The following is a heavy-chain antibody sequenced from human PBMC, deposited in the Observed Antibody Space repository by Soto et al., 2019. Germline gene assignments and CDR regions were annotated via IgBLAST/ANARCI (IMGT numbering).Heavy chain of an antibody. J-gene: IGHJ4*02. V-gene: IGHV4-4*02. CDR1: GGSFTGYNW. CDR3: ASRDPGTSVDY. Sequence: QVQLQESGPGLVKPAGTLSLTCAVSGGSFTGYNWWTWVRQPPGQGPEWIGEIYRTGSPNYNPSLTSRVTLSLDTAENQFSLKVASLTAADTAVYYCASRDPGTSVDYCGQGTLVTVSS. D-gene: IGHD1-7*01. CDR2: IYRTGSP.